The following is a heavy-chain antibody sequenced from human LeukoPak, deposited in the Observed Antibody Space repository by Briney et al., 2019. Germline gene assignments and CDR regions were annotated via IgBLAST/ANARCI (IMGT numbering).Heavy chain of an antibody. CDR1: GFTFSSYG. CDR3: ARDFGLTYYYYYMDV. Sequence: AGGSLRLSCAASGFTFSSYGMHWVRQAPGKGLEWVAFIRYDGSNKYYADSVKGRFTISRDNSKNTLYLQMNSLRAEDTAVYYCARDFGLTYYYYYMDVWGKGTTVTISS. D-gene: IGHD3-3*01. J-gene: IGHJ6*03. V-gene: IGHV3-30*02. CDR2: IRYDGSNK.